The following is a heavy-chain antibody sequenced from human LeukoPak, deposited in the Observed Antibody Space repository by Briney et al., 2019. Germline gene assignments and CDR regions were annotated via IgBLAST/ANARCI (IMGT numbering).Heavy chain of an antibody. CDR3: ARSSRYDIWTGYPY. Sequence: GPVKVSCKASGYTFTGYYTHWVRQAPGQGLEWMGWINANSGGTNYAQKFQGRVTMTRDTSISTAYMELSRLRSDDTAVYYCARSSRYDIWTGYPYWGQGTLVTVSP. CDR1: GYTFTGYY. D-gene: IGHD3-9*01. J-gene: IGHJ4*02. CDR2: INANSGGT. V-gene: IGHV1-2*02.